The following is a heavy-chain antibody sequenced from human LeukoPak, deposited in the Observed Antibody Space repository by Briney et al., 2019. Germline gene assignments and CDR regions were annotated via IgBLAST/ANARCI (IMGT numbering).Heavy chain of an antibody. V-gene: IGHV3-21*01. Sequence: GGSLRLSCAASGFTFSSYSMNWVRQAPGKGLEWVSSISSSSSYIYYADSVKGRFTISRDNAKNSLYLQMNSLRAEDTAVYYCTRDREGVVVPAANYIDYWGQGTLVTVSS. CDR3: TRDREGVVVPAANYIDY. CDR1: GFTFSSYS. CDR2: ISSSSSYI. J-gene: IGHJ4*02. D-gene: IGHD2-2*01.